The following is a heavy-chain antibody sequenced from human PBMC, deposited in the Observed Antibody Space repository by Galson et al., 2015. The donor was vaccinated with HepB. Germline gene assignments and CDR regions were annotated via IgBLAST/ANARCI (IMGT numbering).Heavy chain of an antibody. V-gene: IGHV1-24*01. CDR2: FDPEDGET. D-gene: IGHD3-22*01. CDR1: VYTFTTY. Sequence: SVKVSCKASVYTFTTYDFNWVRQAPGKGLEWMGGFDPEDGETIYAQKFQGRVTMTEDISTDTAYMELSSLRSEDTAVYYCATADDSSGFYDYWGQGTLVTVSS. CDR3: ATADDSSGFYDY. J-gene: IGHJ4*02.